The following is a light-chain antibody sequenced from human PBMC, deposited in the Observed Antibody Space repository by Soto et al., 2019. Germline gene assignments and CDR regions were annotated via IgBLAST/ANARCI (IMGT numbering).Light chain of an antibody. CDR2: VNSDGTH. Sequence: VLTQSPSASASLGASVKLTCTLSSGHSSYGIAWHQQQPEKGPRYLMKVNSDGTHKRGDGIPDRFSGSSSGAERYLTISSLQSEDEGDYYCQTWGTGIWAFGGGTKLTVL. CDR1: SGHSSYG. J-gene: IGLJ3*02. V-gene: IGLV4-69*01. CDR3: QTWGTGIWA.